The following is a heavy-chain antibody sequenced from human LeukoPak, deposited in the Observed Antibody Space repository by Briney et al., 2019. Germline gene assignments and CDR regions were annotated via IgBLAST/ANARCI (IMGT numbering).Heavy chain of an antibody. CDR2: ISYDGSNK. CDR1: GFTFSSYG. D-gene: IGHD2-8*01. CDR3: AKEGGDIVLMVYAFGSGHYFDY. Sequence: PGGSLRLSCAASGFTFSSYGMHWVRQAPGKGLEWGAVISYDGSNKYYADSVKGRFTISRDNSKNTLYLQMNSLRAEDTAVYYCAKEGGDIVLMVYAFGSGHYFDYWGQGTLVTVSS. J-gene: IGHJ4*02. V-gene: IGHV3-30*18.